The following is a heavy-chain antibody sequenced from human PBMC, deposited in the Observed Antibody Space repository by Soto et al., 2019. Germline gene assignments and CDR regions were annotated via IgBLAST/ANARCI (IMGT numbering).Heavy chain of an antibody. Sequence: SVKVSCKASGGTFSSYAISWVRQAPGQGLEWMGGIIPIFGTANYAQKFQGRVTITADESTSTAYMELSSLRSEDTAVYYWARGPHLEAMIVVIPHFDYWGQGTLVTVLL. CDR3: ARGPHLEAMIVVIPHFDY. D-gene: IGHD3-22*01. V-gene: IGHV1-69*13. CDR2: IIPIFGTA. J-gene: IGHJ4*02. CDR1: GGTFSSYA.